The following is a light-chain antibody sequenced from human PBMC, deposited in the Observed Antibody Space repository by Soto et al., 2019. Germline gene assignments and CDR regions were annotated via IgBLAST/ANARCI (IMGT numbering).Light chain of an antibody. CDR2: DAS. CDR3: QEYNNWPPWT. J-gene: IGKJ1*01. V-gene: IGKV3-15*01. CDR1: QSVSNN. Sequence: ILMTQSPATLSVSPGERATLSCRASQSVSNNLAWYQQKPGLAPRLLIYDASTRATGIPASFSGSGSGTEFTITISGLQSEDVAVCYCQEYNNWPPWTFGQGTKVEIK.